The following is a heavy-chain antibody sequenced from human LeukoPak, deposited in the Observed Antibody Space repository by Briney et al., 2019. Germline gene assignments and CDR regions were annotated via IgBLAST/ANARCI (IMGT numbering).Heavy chain of an antibody. V-gene: IGHV4-31*03. Sequence: SQTLSLTCTVSGGSISSGGYYWSWIRQHPGKGLEWIGYIYYSGSTYYNPSLKSRVTISVDTSKNQFSLKLSSVTAADTAVYYCARNPPFGYYYGMDVWGQGTTVTVSS. D-gene: IGHD3-16*01. CDR1: GGSISSGGYY. CDR2: IYYSGST. J-gene: IGHJ6*02. CDR3: ARNPPFGYYYGMDV.